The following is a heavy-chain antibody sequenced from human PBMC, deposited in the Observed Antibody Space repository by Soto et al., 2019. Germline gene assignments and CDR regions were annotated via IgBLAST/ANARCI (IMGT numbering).Heavy chain of an antibody. CDR2: IAVGSGYT. CDR1: GFTFTSSA. J-gene: IGHJ4*02. Sequence: GASVKVSCKASGFTFTSSAFQWVRQARGQRLEWIGWIAVGSGYTNYAQRFQDRVTLTRVMSTATTYMELSRLTSEDTAIYFCAADATAWQQMVPSDYWGQGTLVTVSS. CDR3: AADATAWQQMVPSDY. D-gene: IGHD2-8*01. V-gene: IGHV1-58*01.